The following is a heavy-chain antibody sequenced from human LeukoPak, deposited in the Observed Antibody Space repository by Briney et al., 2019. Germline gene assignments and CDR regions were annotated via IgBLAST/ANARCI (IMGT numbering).Heavy chain of an antibody. CDR3: ARDHCGGGSCHLPDSYFDF. D-gene: IGHD2-15*01. J-gene: IGHJ2*01. CDR2: IYTGDKT. Sequence: GGSLRLSCAASGFTVRNNYMSWDRQAPGEGLEWVSTIYTGDKTYYADSVKGRFTISRDNSKNMLYLQMGSLRAEDMALYYCARDHCGGGSCHLPDSYFDFCGRGNPVTVSS. V-gene: IGHV3-66*01. CDR1: GFTVRNNY.